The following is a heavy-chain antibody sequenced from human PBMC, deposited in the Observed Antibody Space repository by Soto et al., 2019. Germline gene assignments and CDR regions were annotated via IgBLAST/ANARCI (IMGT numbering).Heavy chain of an antibody. CDR3: ARDIRSAYFDY. V-gene: IGHV3-33*01. CDR2: IWYAGTNK. CDR1: GFTFRNYG. Sequence: GGSLRLSCAASGFTFRNYGMHWVRQAPGKGLEWVAVIWYAGTNKYYADSVKGRFTISRDNSENIMYLQMNSLRVEDTAVYYCARDIRSAYFDYWGQGALVTVSS. J-gene: IGHJ4*02. D-gene: IGHD2-21*01.